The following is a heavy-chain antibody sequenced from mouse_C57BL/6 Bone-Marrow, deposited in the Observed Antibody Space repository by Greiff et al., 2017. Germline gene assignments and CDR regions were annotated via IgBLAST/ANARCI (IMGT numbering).Heavy chain of an antibody. CDR2: IYPSDSET. J-gene: IGHJ2*01. D-gene: IGHD1-1*01. Sequence: QVQLQQPGAELVRPGSSVKLSCKASGYTFTSYWMDWVKQRPGQGLEWIGNIYPSDSETHYNQKFKDKATLTVDKSSSTAYMQRSSLTSEDSAVYYCARRNYYGSRGYWGQGTTLTVSS. CDR1: GYTFTSYW. V-gene: IGHV1-61*01. CDR3: ARRNYYGSRGY.